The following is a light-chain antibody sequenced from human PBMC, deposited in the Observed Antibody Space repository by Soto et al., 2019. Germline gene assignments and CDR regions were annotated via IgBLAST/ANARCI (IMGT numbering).Light chain of an antibody. CDR1: QSISNH. CDR2: DAS. J-gene: IGKJ1*01. Sequence: DIQMTQSPSSLSASVEDRVVITCRASQSISNHLNWYQQKPGKAPKLLIHDASHLKSGVPSRFSGSGSGTEFTLTISSLQPDDFATYYCQQYYPYLWTFGQGTKVDIK. CDR3: QQYYPYLWT. V-gene: IGKV1-39*01.